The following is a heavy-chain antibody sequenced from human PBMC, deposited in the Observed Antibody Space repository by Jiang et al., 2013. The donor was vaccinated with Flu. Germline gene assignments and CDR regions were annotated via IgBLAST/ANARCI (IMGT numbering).Heavy chain of an antibody. V-gene: IGHV1-3*01. CDR2: INVGNGNT. D-gene: IGHD3-16*01. J-gene: IGHJ4*02. CDR3: ARRVGRTFDY. Sequence: CKASGYTFISYAIHWVRQAPGQRLEWMGWINVGNGNTKYSQEFLGRVTITRDTSAITAYMELSSLRSEDTAVYYCARRVGRTFDYWGQGALVTVSS. CDR1: GYTFISYA.